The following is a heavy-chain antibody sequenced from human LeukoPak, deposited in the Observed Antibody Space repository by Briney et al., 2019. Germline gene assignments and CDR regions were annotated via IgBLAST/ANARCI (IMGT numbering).Heavy chain of an antibody. V-gene: IGHV3-30*01. CDR3: KRAHSRYNCNSTPLDY. J-gene: IGHJ4*02. CDR1: GFTFSSYA. CDR2: ISYDGSNK. D-gene: IGHD1-7*01. Sequence: GGSLRLSCAASGFTFSSYAMHWVRQAPGKGLEWVAVISYDGSNKYYADSVKGRFTISRDNSKTTLYLQMNNPRAEDTAVYYCKRAHSRYNCNSTPLDYWGQGTLVTVSS.